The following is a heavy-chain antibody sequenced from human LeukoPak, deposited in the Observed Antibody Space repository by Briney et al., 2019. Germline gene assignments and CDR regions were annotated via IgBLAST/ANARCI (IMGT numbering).Heavy chain of an antibody. J-gene: IGHJ3*02. CDR2: IKQDGSEK. CDR1: GFTFSSDW. V-gene: IGHV3-7*03. Sequence: PGGSLSLSCAASGFTFSSDWMSGLLQAPGRGLEWVANIKQDGSEKHYVDSVKGRFTISRDNGKNSLSPQMNSLRAEDTAVYYCAREKGIMVREMALDIWGQGTMVTVSS. CDR3: AREKGIMVREMALDI. D-gene: IGHD3-10*01.